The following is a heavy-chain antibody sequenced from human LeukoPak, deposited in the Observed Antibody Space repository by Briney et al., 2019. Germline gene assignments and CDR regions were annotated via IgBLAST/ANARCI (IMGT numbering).Heavy chain of an antibody. CDR2: IYFSGAT. J-gene: IGHJ5*02. CDR1: GDSIISYY. Sequence: SETLSLTCTVSGDSIISYYWTWTRQSPGKGLEWIGHIYFSGATYYNPSLNSRVTISIDKSKSQFSLKLSSVTAADTAVYYCARRPRANWFDPWGQGTLVTVSS. CDR3: ARRPRANWFDP. V-gene: IGHV4-59*01.